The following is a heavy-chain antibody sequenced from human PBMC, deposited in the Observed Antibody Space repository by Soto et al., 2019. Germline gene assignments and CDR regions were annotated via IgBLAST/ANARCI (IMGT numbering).Heavy chain of an antibody. V-gene: IGHV3-7*01. D-gene: IGHD1-26*01. CDR3: VGAVISAGSY. CDR2: IKQDGSEI. Sequence: EVQLVESGGGLVQPGGSLRLSCEASGFTFSSYWMHWVRQASGKGLEWVATIKQDGSEIYYVDSVKGRFTISRNNAKNSLYLQMNSLRADDSAIYYCVGAVISAGSYWGQGTLVTVSS. CDR1: GFTFSSYW. J-gene: IGHJ4*02.